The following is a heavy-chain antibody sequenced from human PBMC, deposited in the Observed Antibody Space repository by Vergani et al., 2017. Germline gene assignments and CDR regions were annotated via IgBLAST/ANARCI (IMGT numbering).Heavy chain of an antibody. CDR2: IYYSGST. D-gene: IGHD2-15*01. CDR3: ARDRAATAEFDY. CDR1: GGSISSYY. V-gene: IGHV4-59*01. J-gene: IGHJ4*02. Sequence: QVQLQESGPGLVKPSETLSLTCTVSGGSISSYYWSWIRQPPGKGLEWIGYIYYSGSTNYNPSLKSRVTISVDTSKNQFYLKLSSVTAADTAVYYCARDRAATAEFDYWGQGTLVTVSS.